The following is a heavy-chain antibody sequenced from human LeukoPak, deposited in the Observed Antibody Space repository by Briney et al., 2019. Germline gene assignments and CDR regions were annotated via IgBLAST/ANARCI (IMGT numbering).Heavy chain of an antibody. V-gene: IGHV3-11*01. CDR1: GFTFSDYF. J-gene: IGHJ5*02. CDR3: ARAGQNNWFDP. CDR2: LSGSGEII. Sequence: GGSLRLSCAASGFTFSDYFMSWVRQAPGKGLEWVSFLSGSGEIIYYADSVKGRFTISRDNAKNSLYLQMNSLRAEDTAVYHCARAGQNNWFDPWGQGTLVTVSS.